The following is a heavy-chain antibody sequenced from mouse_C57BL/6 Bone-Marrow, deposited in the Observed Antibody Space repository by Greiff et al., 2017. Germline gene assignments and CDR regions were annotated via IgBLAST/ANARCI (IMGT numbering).Heavy chain of an antibody. CDR1: GFTFSDYG. J-gene: IGHJ4*01. CDR2: ISNLAYSI. Sequence: EVHLVESGGGLVQPGGSLKLSCAASGFTFSDYGMAWVRQAPRKGPEWVAFISNLAYSIYYADTVTGRFTISRENAKNTLYLEMSSLRSEDTAMYYCERQGSYYYGSSPYAMDYWGQGTSVTVSS. CDR3: ERQGSYYYGSSPYAMDY. D-gene: IGHD1-1*01. V-gene: IGHV5-15*01.